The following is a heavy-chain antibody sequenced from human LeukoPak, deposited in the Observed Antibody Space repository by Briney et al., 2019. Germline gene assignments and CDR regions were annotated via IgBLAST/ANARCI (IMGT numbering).Heavy chain of an antibody. CDR3: ARGETYYYDTSGYYWLDY. Sequence: GGSLRLSCAASGFTFSSYSMNWVRQAPGKGLEWVSSISGSSSYIYYADSVKGRFTISRHNAKNTLYLQMNSLRAEDTAVYYCARGETYYYDTSGYYWLDYWGQGTLVTVSS. CDR2: ISGSSSYI. CDR1: GFTFSSYS. V-gene: IGHV3-21*04. D-gene: IGHD3-22*01. J-gene: IGHJ4*02.